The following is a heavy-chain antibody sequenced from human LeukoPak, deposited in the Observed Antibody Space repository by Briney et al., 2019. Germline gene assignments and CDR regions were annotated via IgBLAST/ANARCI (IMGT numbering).Heavy chain of an antibody. D-gene: IGHD3-3*01. V-gene: IGHV1-2*06. J-gene: IGHJ4*02. CDR3: ARDGFWRSSESGLNY. Sequence: ASVKVSCKASGYTFTGYYMHWVRQAPGQGLEWMGRINPNSGGTNYAQKFQGRVTMTRDTSISTAYMELSRLRSDDTAMYYCARDGFWRSSESGLNYWGQGTLVTVSS. CDR1: GYTFTGYY. CDR2: INPNSGGT.